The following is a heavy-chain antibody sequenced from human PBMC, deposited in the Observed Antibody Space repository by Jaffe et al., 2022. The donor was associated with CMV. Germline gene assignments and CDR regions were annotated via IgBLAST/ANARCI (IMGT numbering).Heavy chain of an antibody. CDR2: IYYSGST. V-gene: IGHV4-59*01. D-gene: IGHD3-22*01. CDR3: ARVLGDYDSSGYYPYYFDY. J-gene: IGHJ4*02. CDR1: GGSISSYY. Sequence: QVQLQESGPGLVKPSETLSLTCTVSGGSISSYYWSWIRQPPGRGLEWIGYIYYSGSTNYNPSLKSRVTISVDTSKNQFSLKLTSVTAADTAVFYCARVLGDYDSSGYYPYYFDYWGQGTLVTVSS.